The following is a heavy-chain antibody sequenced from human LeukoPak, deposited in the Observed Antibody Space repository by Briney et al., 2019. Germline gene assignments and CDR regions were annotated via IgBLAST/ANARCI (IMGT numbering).Heavy chain of an antibody. J-gene: IGHJ4*02. Sequence: SETLSLTCAVYGGSFSGYYWSWIRQPPGKGLEWIGEIKHSGSTNYNPSLKSRVTISVDTSKNQFSLKLSSVTAADTAVYYCARGWLGEAMVRGPGFDYWGQGTLVTVSS. V-gene: IGHV4-34*01. CDR2: IKHSGST. CDR1: GGSFSGYY. CDR3: ARGWLGEAMVRGPGFDY. D-gene: IGHD3-10*01.